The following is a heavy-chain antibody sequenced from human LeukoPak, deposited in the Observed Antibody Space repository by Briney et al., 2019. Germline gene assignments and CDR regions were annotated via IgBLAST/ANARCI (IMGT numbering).Heavy chain of an antibody. Sequence: SETLSLTSAVYGGSFSDYYWSWIRQPPGKGLEWIGEINHSGSTNYNPPLKSRVTISVDTSKNQFSLKLSSVTAADTALYYCARGRLYGGWYRWDYFDYWGQGTLVTVSS. CDR1: GGSFSDYY. CDR2: INHSGST. D-gene: IGHD6-19*01. J-gene: IGHJ4*02. V-gene: IGHV4-34*01. CDR3: ARGRLYGGWYRWDYFDY.